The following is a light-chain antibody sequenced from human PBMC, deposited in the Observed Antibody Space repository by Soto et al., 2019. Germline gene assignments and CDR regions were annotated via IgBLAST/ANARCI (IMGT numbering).Light chain of an antibody. CDR2: KAS. V-gene: IGKV1-5*03. J-gene: IGKJ1*01. CDR1: QRISIW. Sequence: DIQMTQSPSILSASVGDRVTITCRASQRISIWLAWYQQKPGKAPKLLMSKASSLESGVPSRFSGSGSGTEFSLTINSLQPDDFATYHCQQYNSYSTFGQGTKVDIK. CDR3: QQYNSYST.